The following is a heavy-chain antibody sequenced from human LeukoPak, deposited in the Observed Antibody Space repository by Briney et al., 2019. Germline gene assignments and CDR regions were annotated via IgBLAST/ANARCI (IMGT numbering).Heavy chain of an antibody. Sequence: GGSLRLSCAASRFTFSNYGMHWVRQAPGKGLEWVAVLSYDGSNKYYADSVEGRFTISRDNSKNMLYLQMNSLRAEDTAMYYCAKDGGSGYSSSWYYPDYWGQGTLVTVSS. V-gene: IGHV3-30*18. CDR1: RFTFSNYG. CDR2: LSYDGSNK. CDR3: AKDGGSGYSSSWYYPDY. J-gene: IGHJ4*02. D-gene: IGHD6-13*01.